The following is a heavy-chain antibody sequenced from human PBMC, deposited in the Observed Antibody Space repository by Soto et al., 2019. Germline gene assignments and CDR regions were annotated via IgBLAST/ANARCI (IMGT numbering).Heavy chain of an antibody. J-gene: IGHJ3*02. D-gene: IGHD3-10*02. CDR1: GGSMSENDYY. CDR3: ARGIVRGGFDI. Sequence: QVQLQEAGPGLVRPSQTLSLTCTVAGGSMSENDYYWSWLRQSPGQGLQWIGYIYDTLTTSYSPSLKCRVTMSADTSRNQFSLKLTSVTAADTALYFCARGIVRGGFDIWGQGTLVTVSS. V-gene: IGHV4-30-4*01. CDR2: IYDTLTT.